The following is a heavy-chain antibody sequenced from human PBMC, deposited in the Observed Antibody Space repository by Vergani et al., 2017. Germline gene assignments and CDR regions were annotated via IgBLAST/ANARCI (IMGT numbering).Heavy chain of an antibody. J-gene: IGHJ6*03. D-gene: IGHD3-10*01. Sequence: QVQLAESGGGRVQPGRSLRLSCAASGFSFSSHAIHWVRQALGKGLEWVAVISNDGSKKYYADSVKGRFTISRDNSKNTLDLQMNSLRTQHTAVYYCAKAGSVTSGSLQYNFYMDVWGKGTTVTVS. CDR1: GFSFSSHA. V-gene: IGHV3-30*18. CDR2: ISNDGSKK. CDR3: AKAGSVTSGSLQYNFYMDV.